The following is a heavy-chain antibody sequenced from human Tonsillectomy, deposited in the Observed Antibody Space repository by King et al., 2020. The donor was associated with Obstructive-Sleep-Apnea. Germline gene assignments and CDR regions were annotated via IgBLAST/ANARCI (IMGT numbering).Heavy chain of an antibody. V-gene: IGHV3-21*06. D-gene: IGHD6-19*01. CDR2: ISSRGDYI. Sequence: VQLVESGGGLVKPGGSLRLSCAASGFTFTDFNMNWVRQAPGKGLEWISAISSRGDYIYYAESVKGRFTISRDNARNSVSLEMNALRADDTAVYYCGRSRYSSGWLFDFWGQGTGVTVSS. CDR1: GFTFTDFN. CDR3: GRSRYSSGWLFDF. J-gene: IGHJ4*02.